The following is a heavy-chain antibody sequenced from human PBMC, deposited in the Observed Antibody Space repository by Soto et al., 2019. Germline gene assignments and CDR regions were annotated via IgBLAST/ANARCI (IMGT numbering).Heavy chain of an antibody. CDR1: GFTFSSYA. Sequence: GGSLRLSCAASGFTFSSYAMSWVRQAPGKGLEWVSAISGSGGSTYYADSVKGRFTISRDNSKNTLYLQMNSLRAEDTAVYYCAEDRTAGKQLAEEIDYWGQGTLVTVSS. D-gene: IGHD6-6*01. CDR3: AEDRTAGKQLAEEIDY. V-gene: IGHV3-23*01. CDR2: ISGSGGST. J-gene: IGHJ4*02.